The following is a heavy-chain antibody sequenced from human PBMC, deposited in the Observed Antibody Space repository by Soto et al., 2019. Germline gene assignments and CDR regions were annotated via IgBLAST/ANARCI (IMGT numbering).Heavy chain of an antibody. CDR2: IYYSGST. Sequence: QVQLQESGPGLVKPSETLSLTCTVSGGSISSYYWSWIRQPPGKGLEWIGYIYYSGSTNYNPSLTIRVTISVDTSKNQFSLKLSSVTAADTAVYYCARSDGRYWGQGTLVTVSS. CDR3: ARSDGRY. J-gene: IGHJ4*02. CDR1: GGSISSYY. V-gene: IGHV4-59*01.